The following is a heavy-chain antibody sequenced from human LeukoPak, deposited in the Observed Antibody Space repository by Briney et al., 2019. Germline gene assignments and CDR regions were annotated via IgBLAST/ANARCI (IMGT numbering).Heavy chain of an antibody. D-gene: IGHD3-3*01. CDR1: GFTFSSYA. CDR3: AKDRADLKFGFECFDI. Sequence: GGSLRLSCAASGFTFSSYAMSWVRQAPGKGLEWVSATSGSGGSTYYTDSVKGRFTISRDNSKNTLYLQMNSLRAEDTAVYYCAKDRADLKFGFECFDIWAKGQWSPSLQ. V-gene: IGHV3-23*01. CDR2: TSGSGGST. J-gene: IGHJ3*02.